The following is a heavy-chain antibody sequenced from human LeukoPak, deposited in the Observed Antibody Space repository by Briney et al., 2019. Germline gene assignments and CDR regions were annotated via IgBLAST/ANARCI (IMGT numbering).Heavy chain of an antibody. CDR3: ARASYSSWTFFEY. V-gene: IGHV3-53*01. J-gene: IGHJ4*02. CDR1: GFTFSSYA. Sequence: GGSLRLSCAASGFTFSSYAMSCVRQAPGKGLEWVSLITSGGNTYYADSVRGRFTVSRDNSKNTLFLQMNSLRADDTAVYYCARASYSSWTFFEYWGQGTLVTVSS. CDR2: ITSGGNT. D-gene: IGHD6-6*01.